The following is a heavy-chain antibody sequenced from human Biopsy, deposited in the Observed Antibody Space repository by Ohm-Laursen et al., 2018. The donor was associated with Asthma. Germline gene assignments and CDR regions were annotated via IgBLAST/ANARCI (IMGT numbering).Heavy chain of an antibody. V-gene: IGHV1-58*01. J-gene: IGHJ4*01. CDR3: AAGRTSLQGESLI. CDR2: IVFASGAT. CDR1: GVALSGYT. Sequence: SVKVSCNVSGVALSGYTFEWVRQARGLGLEWIAWIVFASGATNYAQSFQDRLTVTRDMSAGSVSMELRGLSSTDTAVYYCAAGRTSLQGESLIWGQGTLVSVSS. D-gene: IGHD2/OR15-2a*01.